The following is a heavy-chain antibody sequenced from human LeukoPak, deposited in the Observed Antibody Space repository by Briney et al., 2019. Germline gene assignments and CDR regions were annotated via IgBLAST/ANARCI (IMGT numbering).Heavy chain of an antibody. J-gene: IGHJ5*02. CDR2: VNLQGST. Sequence: PSETLSLTCGVSGGSISNTNWWTWFRQPPGKGLEWIGEVNLQGSTNYNPSLKSRVAISVDKSENHISLKLTSVTAADTAVYYCARDGAVAGSYNWFDLWGQGTLVTVSS. D-gene: IGHD6-19*01. CDR1: GGSISNTNW. V-gene: IGHV4-4*02. CDR3: ARDGAVAGSYNWFDL.